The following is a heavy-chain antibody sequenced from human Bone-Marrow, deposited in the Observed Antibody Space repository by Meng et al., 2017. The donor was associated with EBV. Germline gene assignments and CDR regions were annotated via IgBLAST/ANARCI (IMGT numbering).Heavy chain of an antibody. CDR3: ARGSIKSGSYSIDS. CDR1: GGSISTNFW. J-gene: IGHJ4*02. D-gene: IGHD1-26*01. Sequence: QVPLQKSGPGLVKASGTMSLTCAVSGGSISTNFWWSWVRQSPGKGLEWIGEIYYSGTTTYNPSLKSRVTISVDKSKNQFSLKLTSVTAADTAVYYCARGSIKSGSYSIDSWGQGILVTVSS. CDR2: IYYSGTT. V-gene: IGHV4-4*02.